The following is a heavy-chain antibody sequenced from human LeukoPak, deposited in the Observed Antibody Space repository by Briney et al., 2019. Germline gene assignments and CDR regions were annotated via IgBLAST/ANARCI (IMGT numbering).Heavy chain of an antibody. Sequence: GSLRFSCAASGFTFSNAWMSWVRQPPGKGLEWIGEINHSGSTNYNPSLKSRVTISVDTSKNQFSLKLSSVTAADTAVYYCARGPPTHRIAARSFDYWGQGTLVTVSS. CDR3: ARGPPTHRIAARSFDY. J-gene: IGHJ4*02. CDR2: INHSGST. CDR1: GFTFSNAW. V-gene: IGHV4-34*01. D-gene: IGHD6-6*01.